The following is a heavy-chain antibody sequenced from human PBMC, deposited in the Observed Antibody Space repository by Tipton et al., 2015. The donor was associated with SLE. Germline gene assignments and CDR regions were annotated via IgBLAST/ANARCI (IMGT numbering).Heavy chain of an antibody. CDR1: GFTFSTYT. J-gene: IGHJ4*02. CDR2: ITSSSGDI. D-gene: IGHD2-15*01. V-gene: IGHV3-48*01. CDR3: ARQRTMSPWYFDY. Sequence: SLRLSCAASGFTFSTYTMNWVRQAPGKGLEWVSYITSSSGDIYYADSVKGRFTISRDNAKNSLYLQMNSLRAEDTAVYYCARQRTMSPWYFDYWGQGTLVTVSS.